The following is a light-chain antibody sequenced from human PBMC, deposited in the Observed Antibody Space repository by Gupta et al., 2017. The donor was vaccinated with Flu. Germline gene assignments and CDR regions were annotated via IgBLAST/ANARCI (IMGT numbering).Light chain of an antibody. V-gene: IGLV3-21*02. CDR3: QVWDSSRDHWV. CDR2: DDS. Sequence: GHAARITCRVNNIVSNSVHWYEQKPGQAPVLVVDDDSDPPSGIPERFPCSKSGNTATLTIRRVEARDEADYYCQVWDSSRDHWVFGGGTKLPVL. J-gene: IGLJ3*02. CDR1: NIVSNS.